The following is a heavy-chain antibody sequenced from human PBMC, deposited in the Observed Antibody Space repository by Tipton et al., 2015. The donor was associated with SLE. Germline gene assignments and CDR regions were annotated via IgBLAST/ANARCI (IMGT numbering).Heavy chain of an antibody. CDR2: ISEDASGS. D-gene: IGHD4-17*01. V-gene: IGHV3-7*03. CDR1: GFTFRNFW. CDR3: ARAVPPTADYFDS. Sequence: SLRLSCEASGFTFRNFWMNWVRQAPGKGLEWVAEISEDASGSNYVDSVKGRFTISRDNAKNTLYLQMNSLRAEDTAVYYCARAVPPTADYFDSWGQGTPVTVSS. J-gene: IGHJ4*02.